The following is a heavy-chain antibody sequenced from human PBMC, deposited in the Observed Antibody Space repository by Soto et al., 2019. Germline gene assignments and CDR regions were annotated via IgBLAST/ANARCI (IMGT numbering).Heavy chain of an antibody. Sequence: ASVKVFGKASGYTFTSDGISWVRQAPGQGLGWRGWISAYNGNTNYAQKLQGRVTMTTDTSTSTAYMELRSLRSDDTAVYYCARVGIAVVVGMDVWGQGTTVTVSS. CDR3: ARVGIAVVVGMDV. CDR2: ISAYNGNT. CDR1: GYTFTSDG. D-gene: IGHD6-19*01. J-gene: IGHJ6*02. V-gene: IGHV1-18*04.